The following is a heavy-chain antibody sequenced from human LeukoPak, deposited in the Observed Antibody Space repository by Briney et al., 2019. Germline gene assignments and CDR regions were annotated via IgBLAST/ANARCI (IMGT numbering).Heavy chain of an antibody. Sequence: GGSLRLPCAGSGFTFSDFYMNWIRQAPGKGLEWVSAISGSGGSTYYADSVKGRFTISRDNSKNTLYLQMNSLRAEDTAVYYCAKRPAIPGGGFDPWGQGTLVTVSS. CDR2: ISGSGGST. V-gene: IGHV3-23*01. D-gene: IGHD2-2*01. CDR3: AKRPAIPGGGFDP. J-gene: IGHJ5*02. CDR1: GFTFSDFY.